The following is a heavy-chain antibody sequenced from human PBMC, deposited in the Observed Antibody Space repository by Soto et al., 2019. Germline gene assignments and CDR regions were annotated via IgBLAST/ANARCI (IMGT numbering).Heavy chain of an antibody. J-gene: IGHJ5*02. CDR1: GFTFSSYS. CDR2: ISSSSSTI. V-gene: IGHV3-48*02. D-gene: IGHD6-13*01. Sequence: LRLSCAASGFTFSSYSMNWVRQPPGKGLEWVSYISSSSSTIYYADSVKGRFTISRDNAKNSLYLQMNSLRDEDTAVYYCARDSSSYNWFDPWGQGTLVTVSS. CDR3: ARDSSSYNWFDP.